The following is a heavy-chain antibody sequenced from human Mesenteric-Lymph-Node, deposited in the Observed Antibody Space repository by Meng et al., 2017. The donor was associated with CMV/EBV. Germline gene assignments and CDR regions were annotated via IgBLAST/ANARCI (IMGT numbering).Heavy chain of an antibody. V-gene: IGHV3-15*04. J-gene: IGHJ1*01. CDR1: GFTFSNAW. Sequence: GESLKISCAASGFTFSNAWMNWVRQAPGKGLEWVGRIESKTGGGTTDSAAPLKGRFTISRDDSKNTLYLQMNSLKTEDTAVYYCTAVVPAAMDAEYFQHWGQGTLVTVSS. CDR2: IESKTGGGTT. CDR3: TAVVPAAMDAEYFQH. D-gene: IGHD2-2*01.